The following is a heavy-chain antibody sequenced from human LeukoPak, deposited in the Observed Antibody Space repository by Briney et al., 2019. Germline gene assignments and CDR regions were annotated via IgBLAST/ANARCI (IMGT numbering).Heavy chain of an antibody. D-gene: IGHD2-8*01. V-gene: IGHV3-23*01. CDR3: AKQSYARSLGE. Sequence: GGSLRLSRATSGFPFSDFSMSWVRQAPGKGLEWISTTNSGGTSTYYAESVKGRFTISRDNSKNTLYLQMSSLRVEDTAVYYCAKQSYARSLGEGGPGTLVSVSS. J-gene: IGHJ4*02. CDR1: GFPFSDFS. CDR2: TNSGGTST.